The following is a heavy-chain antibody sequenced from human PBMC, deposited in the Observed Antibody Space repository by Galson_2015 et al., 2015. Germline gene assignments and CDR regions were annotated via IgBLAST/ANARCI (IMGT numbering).Heavy chain of an antibody. CDR3: TVVPSVTDRLND. V-gene: IGHV3-73*01. CDR2: IRSKVNNYET. CDR1: GFTFSGSR. Sequence: SLRLSCAASGFTFSGSRMHWVRQAPGKGLEWVGRIRSKVNNYETAYAASLKGRLTIPRDDSKTTAYLQMNSLKTEDTAVYYCTVVPSVTDRLNDWGQGILVTVSS. D-gene: IGHD4-17*01. J-gene: IGHJ4*03.